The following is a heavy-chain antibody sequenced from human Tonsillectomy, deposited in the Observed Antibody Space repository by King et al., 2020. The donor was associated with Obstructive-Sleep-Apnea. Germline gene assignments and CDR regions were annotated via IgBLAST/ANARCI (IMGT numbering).Heavy chain of an antibody. D-gene: IGHD3-22*01. CDR2: VYFGGIT. V-gene: IGHV4-39*01. CDR1: GDTLSSSTFY. J-gene: IGHJ4*02. Sequence: QLQESGPGLVKPSETVSLTCTVSGDTLSSSTFYWGWIRQPPGKGLEWIGSVYFGGITYYNPSLKSRVTISGDTSKNQFSLNLTSVTAADTAVYYCVRHGYSCGYGRYWGQGSLVTVSS. CDR3: VRHGYSCGYGRY.